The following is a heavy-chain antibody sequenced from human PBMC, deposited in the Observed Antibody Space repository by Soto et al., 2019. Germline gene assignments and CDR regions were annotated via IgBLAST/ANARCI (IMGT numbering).Heavy chain of an antibody. CDR1: GGSISSGGYY. J-gene: IGHJ4*02. D-gene: IGHD4-4*01. CDR2: IYYSGST. CDR3: ARGMTTVTTFDY. V-gene: IGHV4-31*03. Sequence: PWETLSLTCTVSGGSISSGGYYWSWIRQHPGKGLEWIGYIYYSGSTYYNPSLKSRVTISVDRSKNQFSLKLSSVTAADTAVYYCARGMTTVTTFDYWGQGTLVTVSS.